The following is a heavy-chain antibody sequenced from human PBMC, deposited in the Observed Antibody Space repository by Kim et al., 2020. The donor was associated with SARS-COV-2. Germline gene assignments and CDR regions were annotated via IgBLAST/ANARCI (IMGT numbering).Heavy chain of an antibody. J-gene: IGHJ4*02. CDR2: IYYSGST. Sequence: SETLSLTCTVSGGSISSYYWSWIRQPPGKGLEWIGYIYYSGSTNYNPSLKSRVTISVDTSKNQFSLKLSSVTAADTAVYYCARGDGYSSGWVPHFDYWGQGTLVTVSS. D-gene: IGHD6-19*01. CDR3: ARGDGYSSGWVPHFDY. CDR1: GGSISSYY. V-gene: IGHV4-59*13.